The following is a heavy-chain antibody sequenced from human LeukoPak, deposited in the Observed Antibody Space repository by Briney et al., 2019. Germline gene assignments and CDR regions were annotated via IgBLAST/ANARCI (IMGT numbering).Heavy chain of an antibody. Sequence: ASVKVSCKASGGTFSSYAISWVRQAPGQGLEWMGRIIPILGIANYAQKFQGRVTITADKSTSTAYMELSSLRSEDTAVYYCARDLRGYSYGAFDYWGQGTLVTVSS. CDR3: ARDLRGYSYGAFDY. D-gene: IGHD5-18*01. CDR2: IIPILGIA. J-gene: IGHJ4*02. CDR1: GGTFSSYA. V-gene: IGHV1-69*04.